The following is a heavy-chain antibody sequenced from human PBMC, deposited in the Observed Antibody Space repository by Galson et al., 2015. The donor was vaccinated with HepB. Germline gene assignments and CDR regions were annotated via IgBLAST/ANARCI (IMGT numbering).Heavy chain of an antibody. CDR1: GFTFSTHA. Sequence: SLRLSCAASGFTFSTHAMNWVRQAPGKGLEWVSGIGLSGDLTYYAESVKGRFAISRDNSKNTVYLQMNSLSAEDTALYYCTRDVNWHPERWGQGTLVTGSS. J-gene: IGHJ4*01. CDR2: IGLSGDLT. D-gene: IGHD1-1*01. V-gene: IGHV3-23*01. CDR3: TRDVNWHPER.